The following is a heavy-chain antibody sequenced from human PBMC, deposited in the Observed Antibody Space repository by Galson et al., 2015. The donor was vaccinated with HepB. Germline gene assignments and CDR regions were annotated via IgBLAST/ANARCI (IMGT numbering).Heavy chain of an antibody. CDR2: IYYSGST. Sequence: TLSLTCTVSGGSISSYYWSWIRQPPGKGLEWIGYIYYSGSTNYNPSLKSRVTISVDTSKNQFSLKLSSVTAADTAVYYCARGVLVASGPNFDYWGQGTLVTVSS. CDR3: ARGVLVASGPNFDY. D-gene: IGHD2-8*02. CDR1: GGSISSYY. V-gene: IGHV4-59*01. J-gene: IGHJ4*02.